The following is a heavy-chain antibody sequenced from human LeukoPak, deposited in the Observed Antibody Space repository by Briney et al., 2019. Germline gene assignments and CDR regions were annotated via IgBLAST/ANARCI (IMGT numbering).Heavy chain of an antibody. CDR2: IIPIFGTA. J-gene: IGHJ1*01. CDR3: VMGYCSGGSCATGYFQH. CDR1: GGSFSSYA. Sequence: SVKVSCKASGGSFSSYAISWVRQAPGQGLEWMGGIIPIFGTANYAQKFQGRVTITADESTSTAYMELSSLRSEDTAVYYCVMGYCSGGSCATGYFQHWGQGTLVTVSS. V-gene: IGHV1-69*01. D-gene: IGHD2-15*01.